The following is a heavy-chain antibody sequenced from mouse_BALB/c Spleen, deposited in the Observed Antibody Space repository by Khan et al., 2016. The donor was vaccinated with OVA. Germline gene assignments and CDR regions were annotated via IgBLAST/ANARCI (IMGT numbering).Heavy chain of an antibody. J-gene: IGHJ2*01. V-gene: IGHV5-6-4*01. CDR3: TRDRNYYGSSFYFDY. CDR2: ITSGGSYT. Sequence: EVELVESGGGLVKPGGSLRLSCAASGFTFSSYSMSWVHQTPEKRLEWVATITSGGSYTYYPDSLQGRFTISRENATNTLYLQMTSLKSEDTAIYYCTRDRNYYGSSFYFDYWGQGTTLTVSS. D-gene: IGHD1-1*01. CDR1: GFTFSSYS.